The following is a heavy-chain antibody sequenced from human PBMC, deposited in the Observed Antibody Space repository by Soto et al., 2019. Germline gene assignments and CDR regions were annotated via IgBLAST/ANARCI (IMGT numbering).Heavy chain of an antibody. V-gene: IGHV4-59*08. D-gene: IGHD7-27*01. CDR1: GDSIGTDY. Sequence: TSETLSLTCTVSGDSIGTDYWSWIRQSPGKGLEWIGFIYYGGSTNYNPSLKSRVTISVDTPKNQFSLKLSSVTAADTAVYYCAKNWNWGSLVHWGQGTLVTVSS. CDR3: AKNWNWGSLVH. CDR2: IYYGGST. J-gene: IGHJ4*02.